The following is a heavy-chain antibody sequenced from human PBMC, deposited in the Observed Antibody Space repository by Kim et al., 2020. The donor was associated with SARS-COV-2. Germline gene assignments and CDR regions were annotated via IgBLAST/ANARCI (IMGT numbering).Heavy chain of an antibody. CDR1: GYTFTDYY. CDR2: INPNSGGT. J-gene: IGHJ6*02. V-gene: IGHV1-2*02. CDR3: VRGHVGSRYYYGLDV. D-gene: IGHD1-26*01. Sequence: ASVKVSCKASGYTFTDYYMHWVRQAPGQGLEWMGWINPNSGGTNYAQKFQDRVTMTRDTSISTAYMELSRLRSDDTAVYYCVRGHVGSRYYYGLDVWGQGTTVTVSS.